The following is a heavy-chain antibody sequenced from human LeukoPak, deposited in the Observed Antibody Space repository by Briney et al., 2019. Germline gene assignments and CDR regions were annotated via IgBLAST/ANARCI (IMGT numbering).Heavy chain of an antibody. CDR3: AREGPYDSSINN. CDR1: GFTFSSYS. D-gene: IGHD3-22*01. CDR2: ISSSSSYI. V-gene: IGHV3-21*01. J-gene: IGHJ4*02. Sequence: GGSLRLSCAASGFTFSSYSINWVRQAPGKGLEWVSSISSSSSYIYYADSVKGRFTISRDNAKNSLYLQMNSLRAEDTAVYYCAREGPYDSSINNWGQGTLVTVSS.